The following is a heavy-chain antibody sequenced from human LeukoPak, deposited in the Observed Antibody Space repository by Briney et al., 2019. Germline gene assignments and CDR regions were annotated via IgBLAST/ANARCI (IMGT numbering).Heavy chain of an antibody. Sequence: GESLKLSCQCSGYSFTSYWIGWVRELPGKGLEWMGIIYPDDSDTRYSPSFQGQVTISADKSISTAYLHWSSLKASDTAMYYCASTLRFLEWLSFDYWGQGTLVTVSS. CDR2: IYPDDSDT. D-gene: IGHD3-3*01. CDR3: ASTLRFLEWLSFDY. V-gene: IGHV5-51*01. J-gene: IGHJ4*02. CDR1: GYSFTSYW.